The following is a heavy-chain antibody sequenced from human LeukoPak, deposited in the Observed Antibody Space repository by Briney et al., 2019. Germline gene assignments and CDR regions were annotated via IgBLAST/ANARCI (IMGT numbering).Heavy chain of an antibody. J-gene: IGHJ4*02. CDR3: ARLGVAGTYFDY. D-gene: IGHD6-19*01. Sequence: SETLSLTCTVSGGSISSYYWSWIRQPPGKGLEWIGYIYYSGSTNYNPSLKSRVTISVDTSKNQFSLKLSSVTAADTAVYYCARLGVAGTYFDYWGQGTLVTVSS. CDR1: GGSISSYY. CDR2: IYYSGST. V-gene: IGHV4-59*01.